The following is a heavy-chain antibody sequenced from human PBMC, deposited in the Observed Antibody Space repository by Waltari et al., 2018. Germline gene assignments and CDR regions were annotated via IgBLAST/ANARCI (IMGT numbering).Heavy chain of an antibody. CDR2: IYTSGST. D-gene: IGHD6-13*01. CDR3: TVSSSWYQADY. V-gene: IGHV4-61*02. J-gene: IGHJ4*02. CDR1: GGSISSGSYY. Sequence: QLQLQESGPGLVKPSETLSLTCTVSGGSISSGSYYWSWIRQPAGKGLEWIGRIYTSGSTNYNPSLKSRVTISVDTSKNQFSLKLSSVTAADTAVYYCTVSSSWYQADYWGQGTLVTVSS.